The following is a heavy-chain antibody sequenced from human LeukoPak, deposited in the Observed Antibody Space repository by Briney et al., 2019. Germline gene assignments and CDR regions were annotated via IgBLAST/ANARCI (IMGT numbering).Heavy chain of an antibody. J-gene: IGHJ1*01. D-gene: IGHD5/OR15-5a*01. V-gene: IGHV1-2*02. CDR1: GNTFSDYY. Sequence: ASVKVSCKAFGNTFSDYYIHWVRQAPGEGLEWVGWVFPRSGDTYCSQRFHGRVAMTTDTSVNTAYMELSRLKSDDTGVYFCARPPRDLVSAAPFPSWGQGTLVTVSS. CDR3: ARPPRDLVSAAPFPS. CDR2: VFPRSGDT.